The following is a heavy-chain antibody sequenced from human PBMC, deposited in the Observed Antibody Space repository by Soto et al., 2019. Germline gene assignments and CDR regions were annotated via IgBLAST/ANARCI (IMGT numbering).Heavy chain of an antibody. V-gene: IGHV4-31*03. Sequence: QVQLQESGPGLVKPSQTLSLTCTVSGGSISSVGYYWSWIRQHPGKGLEWIGYIYYSGSTYYNPSLKRRVPISVDTSKNQCSLKRSSVTAADTAVYYCARAPRPRYCSSTSCYTPPGFDYWGQGTLVTVSS. CDR2: IYYSGST. J-gene: IGHJ4*02. D-gene: IGHD2-2*02. CDR1: GGSISSVGYY. CDR3: ARAPRPRYCSSTSCYTPPGFDY.